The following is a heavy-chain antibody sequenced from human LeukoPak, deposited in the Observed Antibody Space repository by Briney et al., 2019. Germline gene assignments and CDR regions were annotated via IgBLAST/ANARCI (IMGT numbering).Heavy chain of an antibody. CDR3: LAEISTSYEGY. CDR1: GFTFSGYA. V-gene: IGHV3-7*01. Sequence: GGSLRLSCAASGFTFSGYAMSWVRQAPGKGLEWVANIKEDGSVRQYVDSVKGRFTISRDNAKNSLYLQMNSLRAEDTAVYYGLAEISTSYEGYWGQGTLVTVSS. J-gene: IGHJ4*02. D-gene: IGHD1-14*01. CDR2: IKEDGSVR.